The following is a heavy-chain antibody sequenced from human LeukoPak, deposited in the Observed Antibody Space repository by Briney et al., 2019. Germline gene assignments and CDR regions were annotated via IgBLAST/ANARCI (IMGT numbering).Heavy chain of an antibody. V-gene: IGHV3-33*01. CDR2: VWFDGRKE. J-gene: IGHJ4*02. CDR3: ARDVSNTCNGDVCDDRFDL. Sequence: QAGGSLRLSCEASGFTFRRYGMHWVRQAPGKGLEWVAVVWFDGRKEYYIDSVKGRFTIARDNSKNTLYLQMNSLRAEDTAVYYCARDVSNTCNGDVCDDRFDLWGQGILVTVSS. CDR1: GFTFRRYG. D-gene: IGHD2-8*02.